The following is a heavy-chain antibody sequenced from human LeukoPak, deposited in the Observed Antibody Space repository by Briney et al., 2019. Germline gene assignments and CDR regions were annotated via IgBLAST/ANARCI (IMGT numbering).Heavy chain of an antibody. CDR1: GYTFTSYD. V-gene: IGHV1-8*01. CDR2: MNPNSDNT. CDR3: AVWFGELLGY. D-gene: IGHD3-10*01. Sequence: ASVKVSCKASGYTFTSYDINWVRQATGQGLEWMGWMNPNSDNTGYAQKLQGRVTMTRNTSISTAYMELSSLRSEDTAVYYCAVWFGELLGYWGQGTLVTVSS. J-gene: IGHJ4*02.